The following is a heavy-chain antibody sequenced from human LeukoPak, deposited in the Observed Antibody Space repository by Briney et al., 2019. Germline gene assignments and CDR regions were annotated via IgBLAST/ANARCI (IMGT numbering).Heavy chain of an antibody. CDR1: GFTFDDYA. V-gene: IGHV3-9*01. Sequence: PGRSLTLSCAASGFTFDDYAMHWVRQAPGKGLEWVSCIRWNRGSIGYADSVKGRFTISRDNAKNSLYLQMNSLRAEDTALYYCAKDQADYYDSSGPKGAFDIWGQGTMVTVSS. CDR3: AKDQADYYDSSGPKGAFDI. J-gene: IGHJ3*02. D-gene: IGHD3-22*01. CDR2: IRWNRGSI.